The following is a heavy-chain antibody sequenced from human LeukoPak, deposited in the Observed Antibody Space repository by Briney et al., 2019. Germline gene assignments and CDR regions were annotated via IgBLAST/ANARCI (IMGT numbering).Heavy chain of an antibody. CDR1: GFIFSNYG. Sequence: PGGSLRLSCAASGFIFSNYGMHWVRQAPGKGLEWVAVIWYDGSNKYYADSVKGRFTISRDNSKNTLYLQMNSLRAEDTAVYYCAKPGGHCSSTSCYAGGPWKWFDPWGQGTLVTVSS. CDR3: AKPGGHCSSTSCYAGGPWKWFDP. V-gene: IGHV3-33*06. J-gene: IGHJ5*02. D-gene: IGHD2-2*01. CDR2: IWYDGSNK.